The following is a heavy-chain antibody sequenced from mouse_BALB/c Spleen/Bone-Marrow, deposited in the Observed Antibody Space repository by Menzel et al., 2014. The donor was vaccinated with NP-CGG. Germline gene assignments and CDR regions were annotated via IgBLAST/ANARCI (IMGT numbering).Heavy chain of an antibody. CDR2: IDPANGNT. J-gene: IGHJ3*01. CDR3: ARLDLFAC. V-gene: IGHV14-3*02. Sequence: VQLQQSGAELVKPGASVKLSCTASGFNIKDTYMHWVKQRPEQGLEWTGRIDPANGNTKYDPKFQGKATITADTSSNTAYLQLSSLTSEDTAVYYCARLDLFACWGQGTLVTVSA. CDR1: GFNIKDTY.